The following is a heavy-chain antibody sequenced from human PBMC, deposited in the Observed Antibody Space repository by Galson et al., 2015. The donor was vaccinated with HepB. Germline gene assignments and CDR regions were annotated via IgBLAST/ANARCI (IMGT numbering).Heavy chain of an antibody. V-gene: IGHV3-48*02. D-gene: IGHD1-26*01. CDR2: ISSGSSTI. CDR1: GLTSSSYS. CDR3: ARVLGDTYYQGDY. J-gene: IGHJ4*02. Sequence: SLRLSCAASGLTSSSYSMDWVRQAPGKGLEWLSYISSGSSTIYYADSVKGRFTVSRDNAKNSLYLQMNSLRDEDTAVYYCARVLGDTYYQGDYWGRGTLVTVSS.